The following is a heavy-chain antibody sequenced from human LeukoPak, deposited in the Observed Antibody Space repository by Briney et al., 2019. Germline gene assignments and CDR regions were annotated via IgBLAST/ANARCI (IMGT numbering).Heavy chain of an antibody. CDR3: AIETPRGTR. D-gene: IGHD3-16*01. CDR1: GFTFSSYA. Sequence: GGSLRLSCAASGFTFSSYAMSWVRQAPGKGLEWVSLISGSGGNTYYADSVRGRFTISRDNAKNSLYLQMSSLRDEDTAVYYCAIETPRGTRWGQGTLVTVSS. V-gene: IGHV3-23*01. CDR2: ISGSGGNT. J-gene: IGHJ4*02.